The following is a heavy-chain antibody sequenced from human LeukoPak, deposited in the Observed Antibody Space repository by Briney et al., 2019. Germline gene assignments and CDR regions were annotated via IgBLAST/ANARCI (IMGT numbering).Heavy chain of an antibody. CDR3: ARVANYYGSGSYYKSYYYYGMDV. D-gene: IGHD3-10*01. CDR1: GFTFSSYS. Sequence: KSGGSLRLSCAASGFTFSSYSMNWVRQAPGKGLEWVSSISSSSSYIYYADSVEGRFTISRDNAKNSLYLQMNSLRAEDTAVYYCARVANYYGSGSYYKSYYYYGMDVWGQGTTVTVSS. V-gene: IGHV3-21*01. J-gene: IGHJ6*02. CDR2: ISSSSSYI.